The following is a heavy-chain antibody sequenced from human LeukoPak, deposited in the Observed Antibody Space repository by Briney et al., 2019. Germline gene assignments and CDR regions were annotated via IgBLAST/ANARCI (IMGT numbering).Heavy chain of an antibody. CDR1: GGSISSYY. CDR3: ARGKPYYYYYMDV. V-gene: IGHV4-59*01. J-gene: IGHJ6*03. Sequence: SETLSLTCTVSGGSISSYYWSWIRQPPGKGLEWIGYIYYSGSTNYNPSLKSRVTISVDTSKNQLSLKLSSVTAADTAVYYCARGKPYYYYYMDVWGKGTTVTVSS. CDR2: IYYSGST.